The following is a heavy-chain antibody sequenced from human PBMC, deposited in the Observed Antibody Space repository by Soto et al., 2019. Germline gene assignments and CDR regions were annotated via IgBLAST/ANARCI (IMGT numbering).Heavy chain of an antibody. J-gene: IGHJ4*02. CDR1: GFTFSSYW. CDR2: IKQDGSEK. V-gene: IGHV3-7*03. D-gene: IGHD6-13*01. Sequence: EVQLVESGGGLVQPGGSLRLSCAASGFTFSSYWMSWVRQAPGKGLEWVANIKQDGSEKYYVDSVKGRFTISRDNAKSSLYLQMNSLRAEDTAVYYCARDRDDSSWYFYYGIDYWGQGTLVTVSS. CDR3: ARDRDDSSWYFYYGIDY.